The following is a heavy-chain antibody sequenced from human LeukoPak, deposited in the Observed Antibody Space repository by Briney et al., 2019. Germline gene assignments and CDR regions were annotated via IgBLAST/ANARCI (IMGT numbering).Heavy chain of an antibody. CDR1: GYTFNGYY. J-gene: IGHJ4*02. CDR3: ARAPAPIKYNINF. Sequence: VASVKVSCKASGYTFNGYYMHWVRQAPGQGLEWMGWISPNSGATSYAQKFQGRLTMTRDTSINTAYMELSSLIPDDTAVFYCARAPAPIKYNINFWGQGTLVTVSS. D-gene: IGHD1-14*01. V-gene: IGHV1-2*02. CDR2: ISPNSGAT.